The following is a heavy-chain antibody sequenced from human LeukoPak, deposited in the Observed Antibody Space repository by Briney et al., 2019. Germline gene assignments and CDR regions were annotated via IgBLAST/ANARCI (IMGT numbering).Heavy chain of an antibody. CDR2: IYYSGST. CDR3: ARLTAYYYMDV. Sequence: SETLSLTCTVSGGSISSGSYYWSWIRQPPGKGLEWIGYIYYSGSTNYNPSLKSRVTISVDTSKNQFSLKLSSVTAADTAVYYCARLTAYYYMDVWGKGTTVTVSS. J-gene: IGHJ6*03. D-gene: IGHD5-18*01. CDR1: GGSISSGSYY. V-gene: IGHV4-61*01.